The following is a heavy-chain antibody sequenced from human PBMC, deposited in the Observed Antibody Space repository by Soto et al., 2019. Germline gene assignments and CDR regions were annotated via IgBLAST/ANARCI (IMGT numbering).Heavy chain of an antibody. CDR2: IGGSGGNA. CDR1: GFTFSSYA. D-gene: IGHD1-26*01. CDR3: AKDGASGSDPPYYYFGMDV. Sequence: EVQLLESGGGLVQPGGSLRLSCAASGFTFSSYAMSWVRQAPGKGLEWVSTIGGSGGNAYYADSVKGRFSISRDNSKNTLRLQMNSLRADDTAVYYCAKDGASGSDPPYYYFGMDVWCQGTTVSVSS. V-gene: IGHV3-23*01. J-gene: IGHJ6*02.